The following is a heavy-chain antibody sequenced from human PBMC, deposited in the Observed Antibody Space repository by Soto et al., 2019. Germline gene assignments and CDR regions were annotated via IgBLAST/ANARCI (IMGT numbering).Heavy chain of an antibody. CDR2: IYYSGST. Sequence: QLQLQESGPGLVKPSETLSLTCTVSGGSISSSSYYWGWIRQPPGKGLEWLGNIYYSGSTYYNPSIKCRVTISVDTAKNQFSLKLSSVTAADTAVYYCARRGSGGIAVAGTSFDYWGQGTLVTVSS. J-gene: IGHJ4*02. D-gene: IGHD6-19*01. CDR3: ARRGSGGIAVAGTSFDY. CDR1: GGSISSSSYY. V-gene: IGHV4-39*01.